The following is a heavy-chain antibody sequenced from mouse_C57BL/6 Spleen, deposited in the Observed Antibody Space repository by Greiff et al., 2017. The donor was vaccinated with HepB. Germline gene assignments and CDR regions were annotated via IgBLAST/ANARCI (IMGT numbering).Heavy chain of an antibody. CDR2: IDPSDSDT. CDR3: ARSDYGRVYFDV. CDR1: GYTFTSYW. V-gene: IGHV1-69*01. Sequence: QVQLQQPGAELVMPGASVKLSCKASGYTFTSYWMHWVKQRPGQGLEWIGEIDPSDSDTNYNQKFKGKSTLTVDKSSSTAYMQLSSLTSEDSAVYYCARSDYGRVYFDVWGTGTTVTVSS. J-gene: IGHJ1*03. D-gene: IGHD1-1*01.